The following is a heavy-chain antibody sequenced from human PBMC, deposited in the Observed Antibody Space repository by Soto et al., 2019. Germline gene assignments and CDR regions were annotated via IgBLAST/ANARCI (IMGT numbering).Heavy chain of an antibody. J-gene: IGHJ6*02. V-gene: IGHV5-10-1*01. D-gene: IGHD5-18*01. CDR1: GHSFTSYW. Sequence: EVQLVQSGAEVKKPGESLRISCKGSGHSFTSYWISWVRQMPGKGLEWMGRIDPSDSYTNYSPSFQGHVTISADKSISTAYLQWSSLKASDTAMYYCARTSMQSRGYSYGHGGMDVWGQGTTVTVSS. CDR2: IDPSDSYT. CDR3: ARTSMQSRGYSYGHGGMDV.